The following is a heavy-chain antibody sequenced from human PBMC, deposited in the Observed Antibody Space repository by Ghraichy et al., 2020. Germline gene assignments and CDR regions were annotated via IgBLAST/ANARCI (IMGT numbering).Heavy chain of an antibody. J-gene: IGHJ6*02. CDR1: GGSISSSNW. D-gene: IGHD2-15*01. CDR3: ARAGYCSGGSCTYYYYYYGMDV. Sequence: SETLSLTCAVSGGSISSSNWWSWVRPPPGKGLEWIGEIYHSGSTNYNPSLKSRVTISVDKSKNQFSLKLSSVTATDTAVYYCARAGYCSGGSCTYYYYYYGMDVWGQGTTVTVSS. V-gene: IGHV4-4*02. CDR2: IYHSGST.